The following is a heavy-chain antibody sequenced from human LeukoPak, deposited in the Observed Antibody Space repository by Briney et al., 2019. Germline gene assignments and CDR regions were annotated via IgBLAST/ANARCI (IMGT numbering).Heavy chain of an antibody. V-gene: IGHV4-34*01. J-gene: IGHJ4*02. CDR3: ARGRVGAAAGSFDY. Sequence: SETLSLTCAVYGGSFSGYYWSWIRQPPGKGLEWIGEINHSGSTNYNPSLKSRVTISVHTSKNQFSLKLSSVTAADTAVYYCARGRVGAAAGSFDYWGQGTLVTVSS. CDR2: INHSGST. CDR1: GGSFSGYY. D-gene: IGHD6-13*01.